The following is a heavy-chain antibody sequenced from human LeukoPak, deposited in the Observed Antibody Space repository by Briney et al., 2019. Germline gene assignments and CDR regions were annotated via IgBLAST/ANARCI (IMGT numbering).Heavy chain of an antibody. V-gene: IGHV1-24*01. J-gene: IGHJ6*04. CDR1: GNTLTELS. CDR3: ATEADGSLTV. Sequence: ASVKVSCKVSGNTLTELSMHWVRQVPGKGLEWMGGFDPEHGETIYAQKFQGRVTMTEDTSTDTAYMELSSLKSEDTAVYYCATEADGSLTVWGKGTMVTVSS. CDR2: FDPEHGET. D-gene: IGHD3-10*01.